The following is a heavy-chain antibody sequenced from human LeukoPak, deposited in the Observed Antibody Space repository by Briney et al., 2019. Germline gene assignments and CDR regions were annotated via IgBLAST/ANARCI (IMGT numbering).Heavy chain of an antibody. CDR3: ARGRIGADHSYGYVGFDY. CDR1: GGSFSGYY. Sequence: SETLSLTCAVYGGSFSGYYWSWIRQPPGKGLEWIGEINHSGSTNYNPSLKSRVTISVDTSKNQFSLELSSVTAADTAVYYCARGRIGADHSYGYVGFDYWGQGTLVTVSS. V-gene: IGHV4-34*01. D-gene: IGHD5-18*01. CDR2: INHSGST. J-gene: IGHJ4*02.